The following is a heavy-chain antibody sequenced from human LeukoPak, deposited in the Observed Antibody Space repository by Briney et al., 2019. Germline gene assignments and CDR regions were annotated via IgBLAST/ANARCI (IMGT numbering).Heavy chain of an antibody. Sequence: GASVKVSCKVSRYTLTDLSMHWVRQAPGKGLEWMGGLDPEDGRRMYAQKFQDRVTVTEDTSTDTAYMELSSLRAEDTAVHYCVTGGPWGIPVPGGGPLDYWGQGTLVTVSS. J-gene: IGHJ4*02. CDR3: VTGGPWGIPVPGGGPLDY. CDR2: LDPEDGRR. CDR1: RYTLTDLS. D-gene: IGHD6-19*01. V-gene: IGHV1-24*01.